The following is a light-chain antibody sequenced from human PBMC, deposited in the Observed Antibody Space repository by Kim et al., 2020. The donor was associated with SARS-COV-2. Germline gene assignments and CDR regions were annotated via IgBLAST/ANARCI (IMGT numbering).Light chain of an antibody. CDR2: GKN. V-gene: IGLV3-19*01. J-gene: IGLJ2*01. Sequence: SSELTQDPAVSVALGQTVRITCQGDSLRSYYASWYQQKPGQAPILVIYGKNNRPSGIPDRFSGSSSGNTASLTITGAQAEDEADYYCHSRDSSGNHPFCAGTELTVL. CDR1: SLRSYY. CDR3: HSRDSSGNHP.